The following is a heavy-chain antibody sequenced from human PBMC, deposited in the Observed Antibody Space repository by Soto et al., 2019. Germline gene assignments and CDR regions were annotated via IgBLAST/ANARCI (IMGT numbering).Heavy chain of an antibody. J-gene: IGHJ6*03. V-gene: IGHV3-74*01. Sequence: GGSLRLSCAASGFTFSSYWMHWVRQAPGKGLVWVSRINSDGSSTSYADSVKGRFTISRDNAKNTLYLQMNSLRAEDTAVYYCARADYYYYYYMDVWGKGTTVTVSS. CDR2: INSDGSST. CDR3: ARADYYYYYYMDV. CDR1: GFTFSSYW.